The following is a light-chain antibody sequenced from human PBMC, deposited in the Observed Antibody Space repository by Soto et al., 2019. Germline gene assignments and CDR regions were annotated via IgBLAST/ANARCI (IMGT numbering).Light chain of an antibody. Sequence: EIVLTQSPGTLSLSPGERATLSCRASQSVGNAFLGWYQQKPGQAPRLLMYGTSGRATGIPDRFSGSGSGTDFTLTISRLEPEDFAVDYCQQYAGSPTTFGQGTKVEIK. V-gene: IGKV3-20*01. CDR1: QSVGNAF. CDR2: GTS. J-gene: IGKJ1*01. CDR3: QQYAGSPTT.